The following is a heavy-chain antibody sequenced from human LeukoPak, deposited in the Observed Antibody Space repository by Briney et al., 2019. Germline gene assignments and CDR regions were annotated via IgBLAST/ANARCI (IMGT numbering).Heavy chain of an antibody. J-gene: IGHJ4*02. Sequence: QTLSLTCTVSGRTISGGGNNWSWIRQRPGKGLEWIGYIYYSGSTYYNPSLKSRVTISVDTSKNQFSLKLSSVTAADTAVYYCAREDSGFFDYWGQGTLVTVSS. V-gene: IGHV4-31*03. CDR1: GRTISGGGNN. D-gene: IGHD3-10*01. CDR2: IYYSGST. CDR3: AREDSGFFDY.